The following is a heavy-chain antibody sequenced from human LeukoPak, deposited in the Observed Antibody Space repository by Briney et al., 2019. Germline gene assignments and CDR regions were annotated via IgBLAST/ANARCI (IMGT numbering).Heavy chain of an antibody. CDR2: ISADGQVT. J-gene: IGHJ4*02. Sequence: SGGSLRLSCAGSGFAFGTYAMSCVRQAPGMGLEWVSSISADGQVTYYADSVEGRFTVSRDNSKSTLYLQLNSLRAEETATYYCARDPYNTILYRLAHWGQGTLVTVSS. CDR3: ARDPYNTILYRLAH. CDR1: GFAFGTYA. D-gene: IGHD3-10*01. V-gene: IGHV3-23*01.